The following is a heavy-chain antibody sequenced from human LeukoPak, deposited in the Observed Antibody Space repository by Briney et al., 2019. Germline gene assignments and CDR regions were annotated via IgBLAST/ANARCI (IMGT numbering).Heavy chain of an antibody. Sequence: GGSLRLSCAASGFTFSSYSMNWVRQAPGKGLEWVSSISTTSSYIYYADSVKGRFTISRDNAKNSLYLQMNSLRAEDTALYYCAKDTAYDSSLLQFDYWGQGTLVTVSS. D-gene: IGHD3-22*01. V-gene: IGHV3-21*04. CDR2: ISTTSSYI. CDR3: AKDTAYDSSLLQFDY. CDR1: GFTFSSYS. J-gene: IGHJ4*02.